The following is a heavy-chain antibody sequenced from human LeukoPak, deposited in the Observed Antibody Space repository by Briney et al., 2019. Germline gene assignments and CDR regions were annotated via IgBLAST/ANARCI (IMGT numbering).Heavy chain of an antibody. CDR1: GYSFTSYW. CDR2: VYPSNSET. J-gene: IGHJ4*02. CDR3: ARHRYSGSDTQGFDY. V-gene: IGHV5-51*01. D-gene: IGHD5-12*01. Sequence: NTGASLQISCQGSGYSFTSYWIGWGRQLPGKGMEWMGIVYPSNSETRYSPSFEGQVTISADKSISTGYLQWSSLKASDTAIYFCARHRYSGSDTQGFDYWGQGALVTVSS.